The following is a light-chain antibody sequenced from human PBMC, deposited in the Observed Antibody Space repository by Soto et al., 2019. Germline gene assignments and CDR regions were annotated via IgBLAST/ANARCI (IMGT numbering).Light chain of an antibody. V-gene: IGKV1-9*01. J-gene: IGKJ2*02. CDR1: QGISSY. CDR2: AAS. Sequence: DIQLTQSPSFLSASVGDRVTITCRASQGISSYLAWYQQKPWKAPKLLIYAASTLQSGVPSRFSGSGSGTEFTLTISSLQPEDFATYYCQQLNSYPRGTFGQGTKLEIK. CDR3: QQLNSYPRGT.